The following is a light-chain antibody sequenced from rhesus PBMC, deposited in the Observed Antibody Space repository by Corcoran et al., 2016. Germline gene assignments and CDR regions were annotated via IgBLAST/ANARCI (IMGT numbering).Light chain of an antibody. CDR1: QSGSSS. Sequence: EIVMTQSLATLSLSPGERATLSCRASQSGSSSLAWYPQKPGQAPRLLIYGATSRATGIPYRFSVRGSGTAFTLTISSLEPEGVAVYYCLQHSNWPYSFGQGTKVEIK. CDR3: LQHSNWPYS. CDR2: GAT. J-gene: IGKJ2*01. V-gene: IGKV3-24*01.